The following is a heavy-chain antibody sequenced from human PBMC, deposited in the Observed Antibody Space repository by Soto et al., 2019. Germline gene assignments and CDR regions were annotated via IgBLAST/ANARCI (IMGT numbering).Heavy chain of an antibody. Sequence: ASVKVSCKASGGTFSSYAISLVRQAPGQGLEWMGGIIPIFGTANYAQKFQGRVTITRDTSASTAYMELSSLRSEDTAVYYCARVIGGWYYFDYWGQGTLVTVSS. CDR2: IIPIFGTA. CDR1: GGTFSSYA. J-gene: IGHJ4*02. D-gene: IGHD6-19*01. CDR3: ARVIGGWYYFDY. V-gene: IGHV1-69*05.